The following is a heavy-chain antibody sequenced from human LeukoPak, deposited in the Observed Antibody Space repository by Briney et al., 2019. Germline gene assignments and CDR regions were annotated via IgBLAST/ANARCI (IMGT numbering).Heavy chain of an antibody. J-gene: IGHJ5*02. CDR1: GGSISSSSHD. D-gene: IGHD6-13*01. CDR2: IYDSGST. Sequence: ASETLSLTCTVSGGSISSSSHDWGWIREPGGKGLEWIGSIYDSGSTYYNPSLKSRVTISVDTSKNQFSLKLTSMTAADTAVYYCARHAWGSSWYYWFDPWGQGTLVTVSS. V-gene: IGHV4-39*01. CDR3: ARHAWGSSWYYWFDP.